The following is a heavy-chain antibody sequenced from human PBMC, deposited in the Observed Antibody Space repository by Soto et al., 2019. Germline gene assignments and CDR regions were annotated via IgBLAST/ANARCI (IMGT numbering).Heavy chain of an antibody. CDR1: EFIFSKSS. Sequence: GSLRLSCAASEFIFSKSSMMWVRQAPGAGLEWVSGINGSGGRTFYADSVKGRFTISRDNLKNTLFMQMNSLKAEDTAIYYCAKWGDDSKYFHHWGQGTLVTVSS. CDR2: INGSGGRT. J-gene: IGHJ1*01. CDR3: AKWGDDSKYFHH. V-gene: IGHV3-23*01. D-gene: IGHD2-21*02.